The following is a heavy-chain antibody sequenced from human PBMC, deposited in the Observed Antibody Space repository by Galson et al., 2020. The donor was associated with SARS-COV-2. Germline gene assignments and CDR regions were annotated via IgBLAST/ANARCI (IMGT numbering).Heavy chain of an antibody. V-gene: IGHV4-39*07. CDR1: GGSIKSINHY. J-gene: IGHJ4*02. CDR3: AGDSQITGYFC. CDR2: AYSSGNT. D-gene: IGHD1-1*01. Sequence: SETLSLTCTVSGGSIKSINHYWGWIRQPPGKALEWLGSAYSSGNTYYNPSLKRRVTISVDTSKNQLSLKLTSVTAADTAVYYCAGDSQITGYFCWGQETLVTVSS.